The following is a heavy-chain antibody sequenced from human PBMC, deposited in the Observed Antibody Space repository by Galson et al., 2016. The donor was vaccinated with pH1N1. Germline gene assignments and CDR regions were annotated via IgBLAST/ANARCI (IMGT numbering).Heavy chain of an antibody. CDR3: ARWEITTVTKFDY. CDR1: GGSFSDYF. D-gene: IGHD4-17*01. V-gene: IGHV4-34*01. CDR2: ISQSGST. Sequence: ETLSLTCAVYGGSFSDYFWRWVRQPPGKGLEWIGEISQSGSTHYNPTLKSRVTISEDTSRNQLSLKLSSVTAADTAVYYCARWEITTVTKFDYWGQGTLVTVSS. J-gene: IGHJ4*02.